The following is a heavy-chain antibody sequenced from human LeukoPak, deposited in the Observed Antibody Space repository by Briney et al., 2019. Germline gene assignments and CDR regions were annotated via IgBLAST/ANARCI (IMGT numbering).Heavy chain of an antibody. CDR1: GFTFSSYS. CDR3: ARDPPLLWFGDLLYGDYGMDV. Sequence: PGGSLRLSCAASGFTFSSYSMNWVRQAPGKGLEWVSSISSSSSYIYYADSVKGRFTISRDNAKNSLYLQMNSLRAEDTAVYYCARDPPLLWFGDLLYGDYGMDVWGQGTTVTVSS. CDR2: ISSSSSYI. D-gene: IGHD3-10*01. J-gene: IGHJ6*02. V-gene: IGHV3-21*01.